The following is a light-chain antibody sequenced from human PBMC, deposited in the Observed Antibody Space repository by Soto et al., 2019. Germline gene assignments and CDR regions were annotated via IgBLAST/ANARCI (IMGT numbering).Light chain of an antibody. CDR1: QSVLYSSNNKNY. CDR2: WAS. CDR3: QQSYTTPFT. J-gene: IGKJ3*01. V-gene: IGKV4-1*01. Sequence: DIVMTQSPDSLAVSLGERATINCKSSQSVLYSSNNKNYLAWYQQKPGQPPKLLIYWASTRESGVPDRFSGSGSGTDFPLTISSLQAEDVAVYYCQQSYTTPFTFGPGTKVDIK.